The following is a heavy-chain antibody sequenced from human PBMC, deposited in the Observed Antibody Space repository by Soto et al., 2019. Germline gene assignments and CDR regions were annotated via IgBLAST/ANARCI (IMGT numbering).Heavy chain of an antibody. Sequence: GGSLRLSCAASGFTFSSYSMNWVRQAPGKGLEWVSSISSSSSYIYYADSVKGRFTISRDNAKNSLYLQMNSLRAEDTAVYYCAVVPAAPDAFDIWGQGTMVTVSS. CDR2: ISSSSSYI. CDR3: AVVPAAPDAFDI. CDR1: GFTFSSYS. V-gene: IGHV3-21*01. D-gene: IGHD2-2*01. J-gene: IGHJ3*02.